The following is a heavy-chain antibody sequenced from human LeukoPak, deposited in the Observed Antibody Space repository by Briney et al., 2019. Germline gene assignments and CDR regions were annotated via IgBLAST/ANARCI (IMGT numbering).Heavy chain of an antibody. CDR1: GFTFSSYS. CDR3: AKDLGITMVRDPFDY. V-gene: IGHV3-48*01. Sequence: GGSLRLSCAASGFTFSSYSMNWVRQAPGKGLEWVSYVSSSSSTIYYADSVKGRFTISRDNSKNTLYLQMNSLRAEDTAVYYCAKDLGITMVRDPFDYWGQGTLVTVSS. CDR2: VSSSSSTI. D-gene: IGHD3-10*01. J-gene: IGHJ4*02.